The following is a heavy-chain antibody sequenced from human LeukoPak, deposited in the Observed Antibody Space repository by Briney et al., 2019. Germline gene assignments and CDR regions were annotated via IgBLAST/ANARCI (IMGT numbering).Heavy chain of an antibody. CDR1: GGSFSGYY. V-gene: IGHV4-34*01. J-gene: IGHJ6*03. CDR2: INHSGST. D-gene: IGHD3-22*01. Sequence: SETLSLTCAVYGGSFSGYYWSWIRQPPGKGLEWIGEINHSGSTNYNPSLKSRVTISVDTSKNQFSLKLSPVTAADTAVYYCARGGPYDSSGILGSYYYYYYMDVWGKGTTVTVSS. CDR3: ARGGPYDSSGILGSYYYYYYMDV.